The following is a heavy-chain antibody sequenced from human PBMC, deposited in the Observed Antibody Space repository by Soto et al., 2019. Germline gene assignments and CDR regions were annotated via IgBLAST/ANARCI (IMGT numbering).Heavy chain of an antibody. CDR2: ISGSGGST. V-gene: IGHV3-23*01. J-gene: IGHJ4*02. CDR1: GFTFSSYA. Sequence: EVQLLESGGGLVQPGGSLRLSCAASGFTFSSYAMSWVRQAPGKGLEWVSAISGSGGSTYYADSVKGRFTISRVNSKNTLYLQMNSLRAEDTAVYYCAKDFLWLRGPEEDDHWGQGTLVTVSS. CDR3: AKDFLWLRGPEEDDH. D-gene: IGHD5-12*01.